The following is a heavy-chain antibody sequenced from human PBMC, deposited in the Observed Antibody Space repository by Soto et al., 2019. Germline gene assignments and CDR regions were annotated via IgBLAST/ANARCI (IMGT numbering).Heavy chain of an antibody. CDR2: ISAYNGNT. CDR3: ARGGYCSSTSCYYYYGMDV. CDR1: GYTFTSYG. D-gene: IGHD2-2*01. V-gene: IGHV1-18*01. J-gene: IGHJ6*02. Sequence: ASVKVSCKASGYTFTSYGISWVRQAPGQGLEWMGWISAYNGNTNYAHKLQGRVTMTTDTSTSTAYMELRSLRSDDTAVYYCARGGYCSSTSCYYYYGMDVWGQGTTVTVS.